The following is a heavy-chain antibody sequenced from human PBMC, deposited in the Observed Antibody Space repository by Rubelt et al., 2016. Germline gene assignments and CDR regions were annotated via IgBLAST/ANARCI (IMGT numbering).Heavy chain of an antibody. CDR2: ISSGGRT. D-gene: IGHD6-13*01. V-gene: IGHV4-4*08. J-gene: IGHJ5*02. CDR3: ATTAADLYNWFDP. Sequence: QVQLQESGPGLVKPSETLSLTCTVSGGSISTYYWSWIRQPPGKGLEWIGYISSGGRTNYNPSLKSRDTISVDTSKNQFSLKLSSVTAADTAVYYCATTAADLYNWFDPWGQGTLVTVSS. CDR1: GGSISTYY.